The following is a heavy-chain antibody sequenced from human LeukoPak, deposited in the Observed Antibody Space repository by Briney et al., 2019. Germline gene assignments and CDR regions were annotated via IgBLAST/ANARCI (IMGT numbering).Heavy chain of an antibody. CDR3: ARDLIHGFDI. D-gene: IGHD2-21*01. V-gene: IGHV4-59*01. CDR1: GGSISSYY. CDR2: VYYSGST. Sequence: PSETLSLTCTVSGGSISSYYWSWIRQPPGKGLEWIGYVYYSGSTTYNPSLKSRVTILVDTSKNQFSLKLSSVTAADSAVYYCARDLIHGFDIWGQGTMVTVSS. J-gene: IGHJ3*02.